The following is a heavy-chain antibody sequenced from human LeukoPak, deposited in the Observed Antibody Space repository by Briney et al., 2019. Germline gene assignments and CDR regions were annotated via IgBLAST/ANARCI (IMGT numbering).Heavy chain of an antibody. CDR1: GGSISSSSYY. CDR2: IYYSGST. D-gene: IGHD5-24*01. Sequence: SETLSLTCTVSGGSISSSSYYWGWIRQPPGKGLEWIGSIYYSGSTYYNPSLKSRVTISVDTSKNQFSLKLSSVTAADTAVYYCARHVMAESAEYFQHWGQGTLVTVSS. V-gene: IGHV4-39*01. J-gene: IGHJ1*01. CDR3: ARHVMAESAEYFQH.